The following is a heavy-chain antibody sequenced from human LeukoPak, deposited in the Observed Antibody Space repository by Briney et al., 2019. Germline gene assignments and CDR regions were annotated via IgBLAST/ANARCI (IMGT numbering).Heavy chain of an antibody. CDR2: FDPEDGET. Sequence: PGASVKVSCKVSGYTLTELSMHWVRQAPGKGLEWMGGFDPEDGETIYAQKFQGRVTMTEDTSTDTAYMELSSLRSEDTAVYYCATDFNDFWSGYHIRGAFDIWGQGTMVTVSS. CDR3: ATDFNDFWSGYHIRGAFDI. J-gene: IGHJ3*02. D-gene: IGHD3-3*01. CDR1: GYTLTELS. V-gene: IGHV1-24*01.